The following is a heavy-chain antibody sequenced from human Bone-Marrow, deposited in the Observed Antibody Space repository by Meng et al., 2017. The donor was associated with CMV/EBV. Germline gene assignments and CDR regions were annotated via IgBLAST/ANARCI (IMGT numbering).Heavy chain of an antibody. CDR1: GYTFAGYH. V-gene: IGHV1-2*02. D-gene: IGHD3-22*01. J-gene: IGHJ4*02. Sequence: ASVKVSCKASGYTFAGYHVHWVRQAPGQGLEWMGWSNPKTAATHYAQKFQGKVTMTTDTSISTAYMDLSRLRSDDTAVYFCARLLHVPYYDSSGYYDDWGRGTLVIVSS. CDR3: ARLLHVPYYDSSGYYDD. CDR2: SNPKTAAT.